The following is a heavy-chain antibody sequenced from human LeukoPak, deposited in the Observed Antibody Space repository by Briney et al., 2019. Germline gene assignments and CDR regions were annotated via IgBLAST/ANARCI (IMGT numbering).Heavy chain of an antibody. CDR1: AGSISSSSYY. J-gene: IGHJ6*04. CDR2: INHSGST. V-gene: IGHV4-39*07. CDR3: ARRRVLDV. D-gene: IGHD5-24*01. Sequence: MSSETLSLTCTVSAGSISSSSYYWGWIRQPPGKGLEWIGEINHSGSTNYNPSLKSRVTISVDTSKNQFSLKLSSVTAADTAVYYCARRRVLDVWGKGTTVTISS.